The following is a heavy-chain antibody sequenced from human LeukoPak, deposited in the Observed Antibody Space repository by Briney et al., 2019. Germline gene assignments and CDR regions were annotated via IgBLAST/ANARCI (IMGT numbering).Heavy chain of an antibody. V-gene: IGHV4-34*01. Sequence: PLETLSLTCAVYGGSFSGYYWSWIRQPPGKGLEWIGEINHSGSTNYNPSLKSRVTISVDTSKNQFSLKLSSVTAADTAVYYCASKKGYYYGSGSYFIRFDPWGQGTLVTVSS. CDR1: GGSFSGYY. D-gene: IGHD3-10*01. J-gene: IGHJ5*02. CDR2: INHSGST. CDR3: ASKKGYYYGSGSYFIRFDP.